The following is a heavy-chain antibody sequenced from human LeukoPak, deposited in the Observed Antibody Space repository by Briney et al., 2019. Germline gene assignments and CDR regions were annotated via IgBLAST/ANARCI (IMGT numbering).Heavy chain of an antibody. V-gene: IGHV3-23*01. D-gene: IGHD2-2*02. CDR3: ARARYCTSTSCYIDY. Sequence: GGSLRLSCADSGFTFSSYAMSWVRQAPGRGLEWVSSISGSGSSTYYADSVKGRFSISRDNSKNTLYLQMNSLRAEDTALYYCARARYCTSTSCYIDYWGQGTLVTVSS. J-gene: IGHJ4*02. CDR1: GFTFSSYA. CDR2: ISGSGSST.